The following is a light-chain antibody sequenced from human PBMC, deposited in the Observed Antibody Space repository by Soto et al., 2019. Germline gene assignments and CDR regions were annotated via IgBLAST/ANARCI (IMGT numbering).Light chain of an antibody. CDR2: DNN. Sequence: QSVLTQPPSVSGAPGQRVTISCTGSSSNTGADYDVHWYQHLPGSAPKLLIHDNNLRPSGVPDRISGSKSGTSASLAITGLQAEDEGDYYCQSYDSSLSSLVVFGGWTKLTVL. CDR3: QSYDSSLSSLVV. J-gene: IGLJ2*01. V-gene: IGLV1-40*01. CDR1: SSNTGADYD.